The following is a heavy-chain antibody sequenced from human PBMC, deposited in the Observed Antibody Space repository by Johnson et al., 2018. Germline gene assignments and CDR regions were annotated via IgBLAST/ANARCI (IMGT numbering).Heavy chain of an antibody. D-gene: IGHD3/OR15-3a*01. Sequence: VQLVESGGGLVQPGGSLRLSCAASGFTFSSYAMHWVRQAPGKGLEYVSAISTNGGSTYYANSVRGRFTISRDNSKNTRYLQMGSLRAEDMAVYYCAGGGTSPFYYYYMDVWGKGTTVTVSS. V-gene: IGHV3-64*01. CDR1: GFTFSSYA. CDR2: ISTNGGST. CDR3: AGGGTSPFYYYYMDV. J-gene: IGHJ6*03.